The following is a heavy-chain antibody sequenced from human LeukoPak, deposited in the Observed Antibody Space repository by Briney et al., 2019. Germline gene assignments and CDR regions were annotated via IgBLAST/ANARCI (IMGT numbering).Heavy chain of an antibody. CDR2: ISSGSSTI. V-gene: IGHV3-48*01. D-gene: IGHD1-7*01. J-gene: IGHJ4*02. CDR1: GFTFSSYS. Sequence: GGSLRLSCAASGFTFSSYSMNWVRQAPGKGLEWVSYISSGSSTIYYADSVKGRFTISRDNAKNSLYLQMNSLRAEDTAVYYCARGRSNWNYAIFDYWGQGTLVTVSS. CDR3: ARGRSNWNYAIFDY.